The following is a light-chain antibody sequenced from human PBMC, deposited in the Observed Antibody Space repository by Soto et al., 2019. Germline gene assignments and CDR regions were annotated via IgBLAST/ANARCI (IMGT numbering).Light chain of an antibody. J-gene: IGLJ1*01. CDR2: EVS. CDR3: SSFAYTNNLV. V-gene: IGLV2-8*01. CDR1: SSDVGGYNF. Sequence: QSALTQPPSASGSPGQSVTISCTGTSSDVGGYNFVFWYQQHPGKAPKLLIYEVSQRPPGVPDRFSGSKSGNTASLTVSGLQAEDEADYYCSSFAYTNNLVFGTGTKVTVL.